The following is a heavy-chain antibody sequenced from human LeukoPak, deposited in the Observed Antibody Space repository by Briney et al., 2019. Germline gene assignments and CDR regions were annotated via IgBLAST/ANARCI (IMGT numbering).Heavy chain of an antibody. J-gene: IGHJ4*02. D-gene: IGHD1-26*01. V-gene: IGHV4-39*07. Sequence: SETLSLTCTVSGGSISSSSYYWGWIRQPPGKGLEWIGSIYYSGSTYYNPSLKSRVTISVDTSKNQFSLKLSSVTAADTAVYYCARDKGIVSGSYFSYWGQGTLVTVSS. CDR1: GGSISSSSYY. CDR3: ARDKGIVSGSYFSY. CDR2: IYYSGST.